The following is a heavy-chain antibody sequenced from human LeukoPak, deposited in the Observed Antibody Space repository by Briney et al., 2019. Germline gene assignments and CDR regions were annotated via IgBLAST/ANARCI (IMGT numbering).Heavy chain of an antibody. J-gene: IGHJ4*02. CDR2: INPNSGGT. CDR3: TRDYSGSLFDY. V-gene: IGHV1-2*02. Sequence: ASVKVSCKASGYTFTDYYMHWVRQPPGQGLEWMGWINPNSGGTNYAQNFQGRGTMTRDTSISATYMELSRLRSDDMAVYYCTRDYSGSLFDYWGQGTRVTVSS. CDR1: GYTFTDYY. D-gene: IGHD1-26*01.